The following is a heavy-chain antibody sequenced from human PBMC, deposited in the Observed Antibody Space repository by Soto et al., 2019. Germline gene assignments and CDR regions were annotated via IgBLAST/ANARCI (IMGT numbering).Heavy chain of an antibody. Sequence: GGSLRLSCAASGFTFSSYGMHWVRQASGKGLEWVAVIWYDGSNKYYADSVKGRFTISRDNSKNTLYLQMNSLRAEDTAVYYCASPEVYSSGWQNDYWGQGTLVTVSS. CDR1: GFTFSSYG. CDR2: IWYDGSNK. J-gene: IGHJ4*02. D-gene: IGHD6-19*01. V-gene: IGHV3-33*01. CDR3: ASPEVYSSGWQNDY.